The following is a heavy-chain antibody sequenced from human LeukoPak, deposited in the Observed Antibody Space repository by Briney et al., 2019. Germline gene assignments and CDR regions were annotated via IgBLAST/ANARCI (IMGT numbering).Heavy chain of an antibody. CDR3: ARAIEYSSSSGDY. CDR1: GFTFSSYW. D-gene: IGHD6-6*01. V-gene: IGHV3-74*01. CDR2: INTDGSST. Sequence: QPGGSLRLSCAASGFTFSSYWMHWVRQAPGKGLVWVSRINTDGSSTSYADSVKGRFTISRDNSKNTLYLQMNSLRAEDTAVYYCARAIEYSSSSGDYWGQGTLVTVSS. J-gene: IGHJ4*02.